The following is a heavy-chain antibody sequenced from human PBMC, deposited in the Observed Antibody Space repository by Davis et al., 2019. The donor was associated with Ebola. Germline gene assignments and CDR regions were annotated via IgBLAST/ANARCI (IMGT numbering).Heavy chain of an antibody. J-gene: IGHJ5*02. Sequence: GESLKISCAASGFTFSSYAMSWVRQAPGKGLEWVSAISGSGGSTYYADSVKGRFTISRDNARNTLYLQMNSLRAEDTAVYYCMSLSGGSWGQGTLVTVSS. CDR2: ISGSGGST. V-gene: IGHV3-23*01. CDR1: GFTFSSYA. D-gene: IGHD3-16*01. CDR3: MSLSGGS.